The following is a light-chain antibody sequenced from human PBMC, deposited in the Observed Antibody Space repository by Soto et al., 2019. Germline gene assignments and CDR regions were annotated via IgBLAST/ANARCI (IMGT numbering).Light chain of an antibody. CDR1: QSVSSN. J-gene: IGKJ2*01. CDR2: GAS. Sequence: EIVMTQSPATLSVSPGDGATLSCTPSQSVSSNLAWYQQKPGQAPRLLIYGASTRATGIPARFSGSGSGTEFTLTISSLQSEDFAVYYCQQYKNWPPATFGQGTKLEIK. V-gene: IGKV3-15*01. CDR3: QQYKNWPPAT.